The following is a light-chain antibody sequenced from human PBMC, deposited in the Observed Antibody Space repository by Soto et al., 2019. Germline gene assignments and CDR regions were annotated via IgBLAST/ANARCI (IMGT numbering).Light chain of an antibody. V-gene: IGKV1-5*01. CDR2: DAS. CDR3: QQFTTFPRT. Sequence: DIQMTQSPATLSASVGDRVTITCRASQRVDRWLAWYQQKPGQAPKLLISDASTLESGVPSRFSGSGSVTEFTLTIKSLQPEDVATYYCQQFTTFPRTFGQGTKVEIK. J-gene: IGKJ1*01. CDR1: QRVDRW.